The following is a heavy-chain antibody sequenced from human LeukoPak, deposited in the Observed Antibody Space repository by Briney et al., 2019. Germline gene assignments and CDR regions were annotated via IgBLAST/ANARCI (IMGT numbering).Heavy chain of an antibody. CDR1: GFTFSSYG. D-gene: IGHD2-2*01. V-gene: IGHV3-30*15. J-gene: IGHJ6*03. CDR2: ISYDGSNK. CDR3: ARVGYGTSCYGFGYFYYYMDV. Sequence: GGSLRLSCEASGFTFSSYGVHWVRQAPGKGLEWVAVISYDGSNKYYADSVKGRFTISRDNSENTLYLQMSSLRVDDTAVYYCARVGYGTSCYGFGYFYYYMDVWGKGTTVSVSS.